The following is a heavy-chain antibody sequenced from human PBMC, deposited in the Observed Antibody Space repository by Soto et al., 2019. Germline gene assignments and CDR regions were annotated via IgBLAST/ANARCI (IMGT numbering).Heavy chain of an antibody. CDR2: IYYSGST. D-gene: IGHD3-10*01. Sequence: SETLSLTCTVSGGSISSGGYYWSWIRQHPGKGLEWIGYIYYSGSTYYNPSLKSRVTISVDTSKNQFSLKLSSVTAADTAVYCCARGPPYGSGSYFYWGQGTLVTVSS. J-gene: IGHJ4*02. CDR1: GGSISSGGYY. CDR3: ARGPPYGSGSYFY. V-gene: IGHV4-31*03.